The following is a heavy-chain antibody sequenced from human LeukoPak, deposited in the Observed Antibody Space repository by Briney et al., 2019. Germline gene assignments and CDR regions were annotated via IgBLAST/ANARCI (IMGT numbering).Heavy chain of an antibody. CDR2: IYHSGST. CDR1: GYSISSGYY. J-gene: IGHJ3*02. D-gene: IGHD3-22*01. CDR3: ARFQGGSGYYYGVFDI. V-gene: IGHV4-38-2*02. Sequence: PSETLSLTCTVSGYSISSGYYWGWIRQPPGKGLEWIGSIYHSGSTYYNPSLKSRVTISVDTSKNQFSLKLSSVTAADTAVYYCARFQGGSGYYYGVFDIWAQGTMVTVSS.